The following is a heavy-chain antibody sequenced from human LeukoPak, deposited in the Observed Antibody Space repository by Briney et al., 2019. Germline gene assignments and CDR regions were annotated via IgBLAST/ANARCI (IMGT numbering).Heavy chain of an antibody. D-gene: IGHD4-11*01. V-gene: IGHV3-7*04. Sequence: GGSLRLSCVASGFPFSSYWMTWVRQDPGKGLEWVANIKQDGSKKSYVDSVKGRFTISRDNAKTSRYLQMTSLKAEGTAIYYCTRVDYIDEGIDYWGQGTLVTVSS. CDR2: IKQDGSKK. CDR3: TRVDYIDEGIDY. CDR1: GFPFSSYW. J-gene: IGHJ4*02.